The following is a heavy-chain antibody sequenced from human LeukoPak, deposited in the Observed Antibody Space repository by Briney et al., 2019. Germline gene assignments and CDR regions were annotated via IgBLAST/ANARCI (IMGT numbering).Heavy chain of an antibody. Sequence: GSLRLSCAASGFTFSSYAMSWVRQAPGKGLEWVSVISGSGGSTYYADSVKGHFTISRDNSKNTLYLQMDSLRAEDTAVYYCAAGSGLDYWGQGTLVTVSS. CDR2: ISGSGGST. J-gene: IGHJ4*02. V-gene: IGHV3-23*01. D-gene: IGHD3-10*01. CDR3: AAGSGLDY. CDR1: GFTFSSYA.